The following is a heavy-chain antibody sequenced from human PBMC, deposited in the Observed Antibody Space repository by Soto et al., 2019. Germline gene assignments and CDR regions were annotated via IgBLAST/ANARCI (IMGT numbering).Heavy chain of an antibody. D-gene: IGHD6-13*01. CDR1: GGTFSSIA. CDR3: ARDVAVGTGYYFDY. Sequence: VXXSCKASGGTFSSIATSWVRQAPGQGLEWMGMIIHXFGTAXYAQKLQDRVTXTADESTXXAYMELSSLRSEDKAVYYCARDVAVGTGYYFDYWGQGALVTVYS. CDR2: IIHXFGTA. V-gene: IGHV1-69*13. J-gene: IGHJ4*02.